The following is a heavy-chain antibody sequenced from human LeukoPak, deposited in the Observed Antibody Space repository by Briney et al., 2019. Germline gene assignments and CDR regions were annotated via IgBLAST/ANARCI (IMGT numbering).Heavy chain of an antibody. D-gene: IGHD6-13*01. CDR3: AKEKSAEYSSSWFDY. Sequence: PGGSLRLSCAASGFTFDDYAMHWVRQAPGKGLEWVSGISWNSGSIGYADSVKGRFTIPRDNAKNSLYLQMNSLRAEDTALYYCAKEKSAEYSSSWFDYWGQGTLVTVSS. CDR2: ISWNSGSI. CDR1: GFTFDDYA. V-gene: IGHV3-9*01. J-gene: IGHJ4*02.